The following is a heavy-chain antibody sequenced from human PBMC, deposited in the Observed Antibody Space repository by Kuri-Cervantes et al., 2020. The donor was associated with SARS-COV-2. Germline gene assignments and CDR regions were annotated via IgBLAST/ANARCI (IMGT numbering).Heavy chain of an antibody. CDR1: GFTFTSHA. CDR3: AKDQHGIVVVVAAIDY. V-gene: IGHV3-30*18. D-gene: IGHD2-15*01. CDR2: ISYDGNNK. Sequence: GESLKISCAASGFTFTSHAMHWVRQAPGSGLEWVALISYDGNNKFYADSVKGRFTISRDNSKNTLYLQMNSLRAEDTAVYYCAKDQHGIVVVVAAIDYWGQGTLVTVSS. J-gene: IGHJ4*02.